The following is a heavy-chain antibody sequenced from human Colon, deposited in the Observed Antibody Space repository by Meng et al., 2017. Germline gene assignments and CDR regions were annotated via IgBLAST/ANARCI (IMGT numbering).Heavy chain of an antibody. V-gene: IGHV4-4*02. CDR3: ARDFHSTMTVFDS. Sequence: GQLPEFGHGLQQPSGTLSLTSAAPGGSIINDNWWSWVRQPPGKGLEGIGEIFHAGNTNYNPSLKSRVTMSLDKSKNQFSLTLTSVTAADTAVYYCARDFHSTMTVFDSWGQGTLVTVPS. D-gene: IGHD3-22*01. CDR2: IFHAGNT. J-gene: IGHJ4*02. CDR1: GGSIINDNW.